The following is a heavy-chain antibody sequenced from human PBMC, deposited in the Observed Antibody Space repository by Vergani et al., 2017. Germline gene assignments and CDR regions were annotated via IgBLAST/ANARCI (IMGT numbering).Heavy chain of an antibody. CDR2: ISYDGSNK. V-gene: IGHV3-30*03. D-gene: IGHD4-17*01. CDR3: ASPYGDYGGGFDY. Sequence: QVQLVESGGGVVQPGRSLRLSCAASGFTFSSYGMHWVRQAPGKGLEWVAVISYDGSNKYYADSVKGRFTISRDNSKNTLYLQMNSLRAEDTAVYYCASPYGDYGGGFDYWGQGTLVTVSS. J-gene: IGHJ4*02. CDR1: GFTFSSYG.